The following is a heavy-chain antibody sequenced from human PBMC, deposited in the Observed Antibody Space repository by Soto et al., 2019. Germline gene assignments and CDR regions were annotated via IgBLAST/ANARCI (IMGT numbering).Heavy chain of an antibody. V-gene: IGHV4-59*08. CDR3: ARLRYYDILTGWYYYYYMDV. CDR2: IYYSGST. J-gene: IGHJ6*03. Sequence: SETLSLTCTVSGGSISSYYWSWIRQPPGKGLEWIGYIYYSGSTNYNPSLKSRVTISVDTSKNQFSLKLSSVTAADTAVYYCARLRYYDILTGWYYYYYMDVWGKGTTVTVSS. CDR1: GGSISSYY. D-gene: IGHD3-9*01.